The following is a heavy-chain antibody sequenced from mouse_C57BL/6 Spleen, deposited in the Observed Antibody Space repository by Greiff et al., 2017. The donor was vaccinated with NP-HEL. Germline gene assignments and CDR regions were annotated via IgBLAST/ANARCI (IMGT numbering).Heavy chain of an antibody. V-gene: IGHV1-43*01. Sequence: VQLQQSGPELVKPGASVKISCKASGYSFTGYYMHWVKQSSEKSLEWIGEINPSTGGTSYNQKFKGKATLTVDKSSSTAYMQLKSLTSEDSAVYYCARDYDYDDWFAYWGQGTLVTVSA. J-gene: IGHJ3*01. CDR2: INPSTGGT. CDR3: ARDYDYDDWFAY. CDR1: GYSFTGYY. D-gene: IGHD2-4*01.